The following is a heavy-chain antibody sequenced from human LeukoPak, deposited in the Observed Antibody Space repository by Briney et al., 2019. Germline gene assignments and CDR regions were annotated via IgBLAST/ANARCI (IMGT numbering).Heavy chain of an antibody. CDR2: IIQDGGAT. J-gene: IGHJ4*02. CDR1: GFIFSSYC. D-gene: IGHD3-10*01. CDR3: AKVKAGYGSGSYYPWVY. Sequence: GGSLKLSCAASGFIFSSYCMTWVRQAPGKGLEWVAEIIQDGGATYYVDSVKGRFTISRDNSKNTMYLQMNSLRAEDTAVYYCAKVKAGYGSGSYYPWVYWGQGTLVTVSS. V-gene: IGHV3-7*03.